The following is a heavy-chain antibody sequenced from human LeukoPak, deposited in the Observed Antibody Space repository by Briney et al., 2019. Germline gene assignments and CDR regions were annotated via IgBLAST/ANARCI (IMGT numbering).Heavy chain of an antibody. Sequence: SETLSLTCAVYAGSFSGYYWSWVRQPPGKGLEWIGDFNHSGSTNYNPPLKSRVTISVDTSKNQFSLKLSSASPADTRVYYCASHGYSSSWFPIHYYYYGMDVRGQGTTVTVSS. CDR1: AGSFSGYY. J-gene: IGHJ6*02. CDR2: FNHSGST. CDR3: ASHGYSSSWFPIHYYYYGMDV. D-gene: IGHD6-13*01. V-gene: IGHV4-34*01.